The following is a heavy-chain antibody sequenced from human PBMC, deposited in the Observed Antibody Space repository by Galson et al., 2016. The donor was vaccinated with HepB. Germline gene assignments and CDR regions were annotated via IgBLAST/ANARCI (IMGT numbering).Heavy chain of an antibody. CDR2: ISGYNGNT. J-gene: IGHJ6*02. CDR1: DYTFTSYG. Sequence: SVKVSCKASDYTFTSYGISWVRQAPGQGLEWMGWISGYNGNTHYGQKLQGRVTITTDTSTSTVYMELRSLRSDDTAVYYCARDGAVIATAGTYYYGLDVWGQGTTVTVSS. D-gene: IGHD6-13*01. CDR3: ARDGAVIATAGTYYYGLDV. V-gene: IGHV1-18*01.